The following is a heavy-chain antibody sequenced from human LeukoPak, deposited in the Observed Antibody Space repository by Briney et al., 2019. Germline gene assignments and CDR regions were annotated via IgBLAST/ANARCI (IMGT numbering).Heavy chain of an antibody. CDR3: AKIPAYDYVWGSYRHFDY. CDR2: ISGSGGST. J-gene: IGHJ4*02. D-gene: IGHD3-16*02. Sequence: GGSLRLSCAASGFTFSSYAMSWVRQAPGKGLEWVSAISGSGGSTYYADSVKGRFTISRDNSKNTLYLQMNTLRAEDTAVYYCAKIPAYDYVWGSYRHFDYWGQGTLVTVSS. V-gene: IGHV3-23*01. CDR1: GFTFSSYA.